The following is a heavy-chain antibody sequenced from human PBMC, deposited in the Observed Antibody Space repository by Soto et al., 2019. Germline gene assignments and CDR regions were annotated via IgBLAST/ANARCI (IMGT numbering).Heavy chain of an antibody. Sequence: SETLSLTCTVSGGSISSYYWSWIRQPPGKGLEWIGYIYYSGSTNYNPSLKSRVTISVDTSKNQFSLKLSSVTAADTAVYYCARDRYSSSSGLDYYYMDVWGKGTTVTVSS. J-gene: IGHJ6*03. D-gene: IGHD6-6*01. CDR1: GGSISSYY. CDR3: ARDRYSSSSGLDYYYMDV. V-gene: IGHV4-59*01. CDR2: IYYSGST.